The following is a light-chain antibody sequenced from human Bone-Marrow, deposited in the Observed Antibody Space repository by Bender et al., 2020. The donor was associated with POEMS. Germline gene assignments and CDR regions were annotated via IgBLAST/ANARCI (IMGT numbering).Light chain of an antibody. CDR2: DVT. CDR1: SSDIGDYNY. Sequence: QSALTQPASVSGSPGQSITISCTGTSSDIGDYNYVSWYQQHPAKAPKLMIYDVTSRPSGVSNRFSGSKSGNTASLTISGLQAEDEADYYCSSYTSSSTRVFGGGTKLTVL. CDR3: SSYTSSSTRV. J-gene: IGLJ3*02. V-gene: IGLV2-14*03.